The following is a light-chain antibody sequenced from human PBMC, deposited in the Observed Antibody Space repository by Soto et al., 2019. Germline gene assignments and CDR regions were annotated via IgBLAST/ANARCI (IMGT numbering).Light chain of an antibody. CDR1: QSLSGT. CDR3: QQRTLWPRT. Sequence: EIVLTQSPATLSLSPGERATLSCRASQSLSGTLAWFQQKPGQPPRLLIYGASNRATGIPARFTASGSGTDFTLPISSLEPEDFAVYYCQQRTLWPRTFGQGTKVDIK. CDR2: GAS. V-gene: IGKV3-11*01. J-gene: IGKJ1*01.